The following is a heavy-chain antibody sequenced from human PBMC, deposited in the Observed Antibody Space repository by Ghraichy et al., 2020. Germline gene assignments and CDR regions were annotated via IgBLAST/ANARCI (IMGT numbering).Heavy chain of an antibody. CDR1: GITFSNVW. CDR3: TTYNQKDAFDF. J-gene: IGHJ3*01. Sequence: GESLNISCAAPGITFSNVWMSWVHQAPGKGLEWVGRIKTTGTTDYAAPVKGRFTISRDDSKKMLYLQMNSLKTEDTAAYYCTTYNQKDAFDFWGQGTVVTVSS. V-gene: IGHV3-15*05. D-gene: IGHD1-14*01. CDR2: IKTTGTT.